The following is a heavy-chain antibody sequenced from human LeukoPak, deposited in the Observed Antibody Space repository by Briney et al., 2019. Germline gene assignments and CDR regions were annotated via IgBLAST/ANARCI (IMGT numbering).Heavy chain of an antibody. D-gene: IGHD3-22*01. CDR2: IVVGSGNT. J-gene: IGHJ3*02. CDR3: AADSSGYYYAFDI. Sequence: ASVKVSCKASGFTFTSSAMQWVRQARGQRLEWIGWIVVGSGNTNYAQKLQERVTITRDMSTSTAYMELSSLRSEDTAVYYCAADSSGYYYAFDIWGQGTMVTVSS. V-gene: IGHV1-58*02. CDR1: GFTFTSSA.